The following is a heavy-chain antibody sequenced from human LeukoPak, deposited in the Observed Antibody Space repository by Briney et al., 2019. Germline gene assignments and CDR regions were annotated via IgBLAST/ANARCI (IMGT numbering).Heavy chain of an antibody. CDR2: IKQEGSEI. Sequence: GGSLXLSCAASGFTFSSYAMHWGGQAPGKGXEGXANIKQEGSEIYYAGSVKGRLTISRENAKDSLNLRGNSLRAEDPAVYYCARGSLLWSRAEYFQHWGQGTLVTVSS. CDR1: GFTFSSYA. CDR3: ARGSLLWSRAEYFQH. D-gene: IGHD2-21*01. J-gene: IGHJ1*01. V-gene: IGHV3-7*01.